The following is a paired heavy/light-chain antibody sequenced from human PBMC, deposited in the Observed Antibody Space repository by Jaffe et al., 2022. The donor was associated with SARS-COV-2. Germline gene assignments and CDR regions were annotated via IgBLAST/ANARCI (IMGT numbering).Light chain of an antibody. CDR3: QQYHYVYG. CDR2: GAS. Sequence: DIQLTQSPSSLSASVGDRVTITCQASQAINTHLNWYQQKPGKAPNLLIYGASNLETGVPSRFSGSGSGTDFTLTISSLQPEDIATYYCQQYHYVYGFGQGTKLDIK. V-gene: IGKV1-33*01. CDR1: QAINTH. J-gene: IGKJ2*03.
Heavy chain of an antibody. CDR1: GFALSGYW. J-gene: IGHJ4*02. Sequence: EVQLVESGGGLVQPGGSLRLSCAASGFALSGYWMSWVRQTPGKGLEWVACIKPDGGEKYYVDSVKGRFTISRDNARNSLYLQVNSLRAEDTAVYYCASHVRGYWGQGTLVIVSS. D-gene: IGHD3-16*01. CDR2: IKPDGGEK. V-gene: IGHV3-7*01. CDR3: ASHVRGY.